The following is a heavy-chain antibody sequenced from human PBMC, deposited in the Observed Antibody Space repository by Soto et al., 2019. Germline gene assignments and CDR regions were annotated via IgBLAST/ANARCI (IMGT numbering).Heavy chain of an antibody. CDR3: ARVGRPVPRTSFIPWDS. J-gene: IGHJ5*01. CDR2: INHSGRT. CDR1: GGSFSGYY. D-gene: IGHD2-21*01. V-gene: IGHV4-34*01. Sequence: SETLSLTCAVYGGSFSGYYWRWIRQPPGKGLEWIGEINHSGRTNYNPSLKSRGTVLVDTSKKQFSLKLSSVTAAGTAVYYCARVGRPVPRTSFIPWDSRGRETRVTASA.